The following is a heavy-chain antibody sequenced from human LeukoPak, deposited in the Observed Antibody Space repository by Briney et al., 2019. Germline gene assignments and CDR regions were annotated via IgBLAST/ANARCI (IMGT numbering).Heavy chain of an antibody. CDR1: GYTLTELS. CDR2: INPNSGGT. V-gene: IGHV1-2*02. CDR3: ARDEAASGSHNWFDP. D-gene: IGHD6-25*01. J-gene: IGHJ5*02. Sequence: ASVKVSCKVSGYTLTELSMHWVRQAPGQGLEWMGWINPNSGGTQYAQKFQGRVTMTRDTSISTAYMEVRWLGPDDTAVYYCARDEAASGSHNWFDPWGQGTLVTVSS.